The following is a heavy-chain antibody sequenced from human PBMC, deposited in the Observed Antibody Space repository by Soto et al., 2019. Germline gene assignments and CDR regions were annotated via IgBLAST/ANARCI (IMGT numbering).Heavy chain of an antibody. V-gene: IGHV3-74*01. CDR3: ARGGAMGVDY. CDR1: GFTFNTHW. CDR2: IYFDGITT. D-gene: IGHD1-26*01. Sequence: GGSLRLSCSASGFTFNTHWMHWVRQAPGKGLVWVSRIYFDGITTNYADSVKGRLTVSRDNAKNTVYLHVNTLRDEDTAVYYCARGGAMGVDYWGQGTLVTVSS. J-gene: IGHJ4*02.